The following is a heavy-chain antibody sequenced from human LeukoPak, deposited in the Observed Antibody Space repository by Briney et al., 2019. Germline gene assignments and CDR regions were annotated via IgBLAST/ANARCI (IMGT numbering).Heavy chain of an antibody. V-gene: IGHV4-31*03. J-gene: IGHJ4*02. D-gene: IGHD4-11*01. CDR2: IYSSGST. Sequence: SETLSLTCTVSSASISSGGYYWRWIRQHPGKGLEWIGYIYSSGSTYYNPSLKSRVTISVDTSKNRFSLKLSSVIAADTAVYYCARTLYGISTTVTTWGYWGRGTLVTVSS. CDR3: ARTLYGISTTVTTWGY. CDR1: SASISSGGYY.